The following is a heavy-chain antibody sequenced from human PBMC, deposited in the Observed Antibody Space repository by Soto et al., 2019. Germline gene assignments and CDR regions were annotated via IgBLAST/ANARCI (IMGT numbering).Heavy chain of an antibody. D-gene: IGHD3-9*01. Sequence: QVQLQESGPGLVKPSETLSLTCTVSGGSISSYYWSWIRQPPGKGLEWIGYISYSGRTNYNPSLKSRVPLPVDTPKNQYTLKLSSVTAADTAVYYCARIKRVADYDIFTGYYRGYYFDYWGQGTLVTVSS. V-gene: IGHV4-59*08. CDR1: GGSISSYY. CDR3: ARIKRVADYDIFTGYYRGYYFDY. CDR2: ISYSGRT. J-gene: IGHJ4*02.